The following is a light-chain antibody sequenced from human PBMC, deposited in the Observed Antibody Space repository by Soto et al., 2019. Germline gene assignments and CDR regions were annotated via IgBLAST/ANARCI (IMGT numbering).Light chain of an antibody. Sequence: EMTQSPSSLSASVGDRVTITCRASQSISDNVNWYQFQPGKAPKLLIYAASSLQTGVPSRFSGSGSGTDFALIISSLQPEDSATYYCQQSYGPSYTFGLGTKVEIK. CDR3: QQSYGPSYT. CDR2: AAS. J-gene: IGKJ2*01. CDR1: QSISDN. V-gene: IGKV1-39*01.